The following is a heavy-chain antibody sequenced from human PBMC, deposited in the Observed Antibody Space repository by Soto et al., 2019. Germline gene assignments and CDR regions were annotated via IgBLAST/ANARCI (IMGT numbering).Heavy chain of an antibody. J-gene: IGHJ4*02. D-gene: IGHD3-22*01. CDR1: GFTFSSYA. Sequence: QPGGSLRLSCAASGFTFSSYAMSWVRQAPGKGLEWVSAISGSGGSTYYADSVKGRFTISRDNSKNTLYLQMNSLRAEDTAVYYCAKDELSDSSGYYYHHGYCFDYWGQGTLVTVSS. CDR2: ISGSGGST. CDR3: AKDELSDSSGYYYHHGYCFDY. V-gene: IGHV3-23*01.